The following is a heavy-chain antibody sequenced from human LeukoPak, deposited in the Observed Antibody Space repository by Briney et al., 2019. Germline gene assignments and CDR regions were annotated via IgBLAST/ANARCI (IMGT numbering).Heavy chain of an antibody. J-gene: IGHJ4*02. Sequence: PGGSLRLSCAASGFTFSNAWMSWVRQAPGKGLEWVGRIKSKADGGTTDYAAPVKGRFTISRDDSKNTLYLQMNSLKTEDTAVYYCTTDTIAVAGTEGMDRDYWGQGTLVTVSS. CDR2: IKSKADGGTT. V-gene: IGHV3-15*01. D-gene: IGHD6-19*01. CDR1: GFTFSNAW. CDR3: TTDTIAVAGTEGMDRDY.